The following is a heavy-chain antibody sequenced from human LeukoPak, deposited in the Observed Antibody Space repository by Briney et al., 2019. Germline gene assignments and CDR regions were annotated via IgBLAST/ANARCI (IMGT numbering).Heavy chain of an antibody. CDR1: GGTFSSYA. D-gene: IGHD3-16*01. Sequence: ASVKVSCKASGGTFSSYAISWVRQAPGQGLEWMGWISAYKGNTNYAQNLQGRVTMTTDTSTSTAYMELRSLRSDDTAVYYCARSAGFVLFDYWGQGTLVSVSS. J-gene: IGHJ4*02. V-gene: IGHV1-18*01. CDR2: ISAYKGNT. CDR3: ARSAGFVLFDY.